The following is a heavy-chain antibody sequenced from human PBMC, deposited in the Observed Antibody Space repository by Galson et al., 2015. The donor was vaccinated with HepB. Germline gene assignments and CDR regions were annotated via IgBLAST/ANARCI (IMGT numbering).Heavy chain of an antibody. J-gene: IGHJ3*02. CDR3: AKGLTSGSPYCAFEM. CDR1: GFTLNIYD. D-gene: IGHD3-22*01. V-gene: IGHV3-23*01. CDR2: IGYTGSYT. Sequence: SLRLSCAASGFTLNIYDMIWVRQAPGKGLEWVSTIGYTGSYTFYAESVKGRFTISRDTSRNTLSLQMNSLRAEDTAVYYCAKGLTSGSPYCAFEMWGQGTMVTVSS.